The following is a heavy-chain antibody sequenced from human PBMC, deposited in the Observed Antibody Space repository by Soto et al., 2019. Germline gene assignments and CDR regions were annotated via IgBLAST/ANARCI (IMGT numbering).Heavy chain of an antibody. V-gene: IGHV4-59*08. CDR1: GGSISSYY. CDR3: ARQALYYYDSSGYYWFDP. CDR2: IYYSGST. D-gene: IGHD3-22*01. J-gene: IGHJ5*02. Sequence: SETLSLTCTVSGGSISSYYWSWIRQPPGKGLEWIGYIYYSGSTNYNPSLKSRVTISVDTSKNQFSLKLSSVTAADTAVYYCARQALYYYDSSGYYWFDPWGQGTLVTVSS.